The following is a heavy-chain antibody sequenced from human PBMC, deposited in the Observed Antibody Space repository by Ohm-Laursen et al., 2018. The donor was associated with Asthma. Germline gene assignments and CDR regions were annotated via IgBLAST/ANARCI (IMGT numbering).Heavy chain of an antibody. D-gene: IGHD4-17*01. V-gene: IGHV3-74*01. CDR3: TRGGHYGSYFDY. CDR2: VYGDGSNT. Sequence: SLRLSCAAPGFTFSTYWMHWVRQAPGKGLVWVSRVYGDGSNTIYADSVKGRFTISRGNAKNTLYLQMNSLRAEDTAVYYCTRGGHYGSYFDYWGQGTLVTVSS. J-gene: IGHJ4*02. CDR1: GFTFSTYW.